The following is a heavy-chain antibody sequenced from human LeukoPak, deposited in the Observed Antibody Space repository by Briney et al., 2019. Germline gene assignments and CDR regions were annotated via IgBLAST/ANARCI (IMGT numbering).Heavy chain of an antibody. CDR2: IYYSGST. CDR1: GGSISSSSYY. CDR3: ARRGTAFSGYLDY. Sequence: SETLSFTCTVSGGSISSSSYYWGWIRQPPGKGLEWIGSIYYSGSTYYNPSLKSRVTISVDTSKNQFSLKLSSVTAADTAVYYCARRGTAFSGYLDYRGQGTLVTVSS. D-gene: IGHD3-22*01. J-gene: IGHJ4*02. V-gene: IGHV4-39*01.